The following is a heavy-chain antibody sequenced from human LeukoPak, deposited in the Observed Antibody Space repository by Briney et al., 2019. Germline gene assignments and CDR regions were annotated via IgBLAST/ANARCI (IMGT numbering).Heavy chain of an antibody. CDR3: AKLGDWDYYYYMDA. Sequence: PGGSLRLSCAASGFTFSSYAMSWVRQAPGKGLEWVSAISGSGGSTYYADSVKGRFTISRDNSKNTLYLQMNSLRAEDTAVYYCAKLGDWDYYYYMDAWGKGTTVTVSS. J-gene: IGHJ6*03. CDR1: GFTFSSYA. CDR2: ISGSGGST. D-gene: IGHD2-21*01. V-gene: IGHV3-23*01.